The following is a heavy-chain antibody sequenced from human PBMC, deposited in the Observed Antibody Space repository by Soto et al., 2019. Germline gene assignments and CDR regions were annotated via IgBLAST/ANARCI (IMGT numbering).Heavy chain of an antibody. J-gene: IGHJ6*02. D-gene: IGHD2-15*01. CDR1: GFTFRTYT. CDR3: ARDRGYDAHDYYYNAMDV. V-gene: IGHV3-21*01. Sequence: EVQLVESGGGLVKPGGSLRLSCISSGFTFRTYTMNWVRQAPGKGLEWVSGIRGFSPYTFYAESVKGRFTFSRDNANNSLYLQMNSLRAEDTAVYYCARDRGYDAHDYYYNAMDVWGQGTTVTVSS. CDR2: IRGFSPYT.